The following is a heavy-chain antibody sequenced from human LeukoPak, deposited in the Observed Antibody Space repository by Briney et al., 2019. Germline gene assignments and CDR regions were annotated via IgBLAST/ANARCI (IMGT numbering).Heavy chain of an antibody. V-gene: IGHV3-49*04. J-gene: IGHJ6*03. CDR1: GFTFGDYA. D-gene: IGHD3-3*01. Sequence: GGSLRLSCTASGFTFGDYAMSWVRQAPGKGLEWVGFIRSKASGGTTEYAASVKGRFTISRDDSKSIAYLQMNSLKTEDTAVYYCTRGLWSGYYPYYYYYMDVWGKGTTVTVSS. CDR2: IRSKASGGTT. CDR3: TRGLWSGYYPYYYYYMDV.